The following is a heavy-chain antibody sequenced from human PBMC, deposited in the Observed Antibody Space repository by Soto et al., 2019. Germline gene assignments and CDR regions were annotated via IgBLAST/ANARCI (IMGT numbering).Heavy chain of an antibody. Sequence: PSETLSLTCTVSGGSISSGDYYWSWIRKPPGKGLEWIGYIYYSGSTCYNPSLKSRVTISVDTSKNQFSLKLSSVTAADTAVYYCARDQSFSWFDPWGQGTLVTVSS. CDR2: IYYSGST. D-gene: IGHD3-10*01. CDR1: GGSISSGDYY. V-gene: IGHV4-30-4*01. CDR3: ARDQSFSWFDP. J-gene: IGHJ5*02.